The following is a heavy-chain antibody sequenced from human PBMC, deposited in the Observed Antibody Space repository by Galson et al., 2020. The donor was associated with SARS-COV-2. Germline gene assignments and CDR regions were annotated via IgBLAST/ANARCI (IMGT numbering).Heavy chain of an antibody. CDR3: ARHPSLLYSSGWGRFFFGWFDP. V-gene: IGHV4-59*08. D-gene: IGHD6-19*01. J-gene: IGHJ5*02. Sequence: SETLSLTCTVSGGSISSYYWSWIRQPPGKGLEWIGYIYYSGSTNYNPSLKSRVTISVDTSKNQFSLKLSSVTAADTAVYYCARHPSLLYSSGWGRFFFGWFDPWGQGTLVTVSS. CDR2: IYYSGST. CDR1: GGSISSYY.